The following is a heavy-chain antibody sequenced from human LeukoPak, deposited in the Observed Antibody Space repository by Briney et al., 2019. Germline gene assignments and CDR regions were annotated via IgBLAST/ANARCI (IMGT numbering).Heavy chain of an antibody. D-gene: IGHD5-24*01. CDR3: ARGKGGYKPRFDY. J-gene: IGHJ4*02. CDR2: IYSGGST. V-gene: IGHV3-53*01. CDR1: GFTVSSNY. Sequence: GGSLRLSCAASGFTVSSNYMSWVRQAPGKGLEWVSVIYSGGSTYYADSVKGRFTISRDNSKNTLYLQMNSLRAEDTAVYYCARGKGGYKPRFDYWGQGTLVTVSS.